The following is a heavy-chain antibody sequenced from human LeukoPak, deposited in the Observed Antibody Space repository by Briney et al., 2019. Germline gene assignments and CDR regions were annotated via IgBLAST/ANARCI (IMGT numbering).Heavy chain of an antibody. V-gene: IGHV1-8*01. J-gene: IGHJ4*02. D-gene: IGHD5-18*01. CDR2: MSPNSGNT. Sequence: ASVKVSCKASGYTFTTYDINWARQATGQGLEWMGWMSPNSGNTGYAQKFQGRVTMTRNTSISTAFMELSGLRSEDTAVYFCARRNTAMVAGLDYWGQGSLVTVSS. CDR1: GYTFTTYD. CDR3: ARRNTAMVAGLDY.